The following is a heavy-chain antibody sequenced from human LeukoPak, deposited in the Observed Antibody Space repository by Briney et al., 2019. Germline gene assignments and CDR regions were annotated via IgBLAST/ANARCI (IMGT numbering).Heavy chain of an antibody. D-gene: IGHD5-18*01. Sequence: SVKVSCKASGGTFSSYAISWVRQAPGQGLEWMGGIIPIFGTANYAQKFQGRVTITADESTSTAYMELSSLRSEDTAVYYCARTSVQLWLHYYYMDVWGKGTTVTVSS. CDR3: ARTSVQLWLHYYYMDV. CDR2: IIPIFGTA. V-gene: IGHV1-69*13. CDR1: GGTFSSYA. J-gene: IGHJ6*03.